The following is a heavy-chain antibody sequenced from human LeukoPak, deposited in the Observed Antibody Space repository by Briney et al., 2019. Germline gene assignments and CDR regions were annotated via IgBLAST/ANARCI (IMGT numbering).Heavy chain of an antibody. J-gene: IGHJ4*02. CDR1: GFTFSSYA. CDR2: ISGSGGST. CDR3: AKDDDYGDLYYFDY. V-gene: IGHV3-23*01. Sequence: GGPLRLSCAASGFTFSSYAMSWVRQAPGKGLEWVSAISGSGGSTYYADSVKGRFTISRDNSKNTLYLQMNSLRAEDTAVYYCAKDDDYGDLYYFDYWGQGTLVTVSS. D-gene: IGHD4-17*01.